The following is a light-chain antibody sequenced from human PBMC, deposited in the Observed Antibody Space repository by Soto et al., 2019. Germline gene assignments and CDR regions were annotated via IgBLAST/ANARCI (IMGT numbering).Light chain of an antibody. CDR1: QTISSW. CDR2: KAS. J-gene: IGKJ1*01. CDR3: QHYNSYSEA. Sequence: IQVTQSPSSLSASIGDRVTITCRASQTISSWLAWYQQKPGKAPKLLIYKASTLKSGVPSRFSGSGSGTEFTFTISSLQPDDFATYYCQHYNSYSEAFGQGTKVDIK. V-gene: IGKV1-5*03.